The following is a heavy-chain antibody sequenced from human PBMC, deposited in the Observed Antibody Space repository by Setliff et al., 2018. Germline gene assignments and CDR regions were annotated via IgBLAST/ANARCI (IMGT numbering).Heavy chain of an antibody. CDR3: AIIRPDSSGYYWIFDY. V-gene: IGHV1-69*13. CDR1: XEHCRIYG. CDR2: TIPMFGST. Sequence: SXKVSCKXXXEHCRIYGCSWGXXXPGQGLEWMGGTIPMFGSTSYAXKFQGRITISADESTTTAYMELSGLRYEDTALYYCAIIRPDSSGYYWIFDYWGQGTLVTVSS. D-gene: IGHD3-22*01. J-gene: IGHJ4*02.